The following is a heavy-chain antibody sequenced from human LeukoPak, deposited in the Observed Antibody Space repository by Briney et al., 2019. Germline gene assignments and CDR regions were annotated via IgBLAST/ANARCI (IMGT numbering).Heavy chain of an antibody. V-gene: IGHV3-15*01. J-gene: IGHJ4*02. CDR3: TTLRPPKSMIVVVIGDY. D-gene: IGHD3-22*01. Sequence: GGSLRLSCAASGFTFSNDWMSWVRQAPGKGLEWVGRIKSKTDGGTTDYAAPVKGRFTISRDDSKNTLYLQMNSLKTEDTAVYYCTTLRPPKSMIVVVIGDYWGQGTLVTVSS. CDR1: GFTFSNDW. CDR2: IKSKTDGGTT.